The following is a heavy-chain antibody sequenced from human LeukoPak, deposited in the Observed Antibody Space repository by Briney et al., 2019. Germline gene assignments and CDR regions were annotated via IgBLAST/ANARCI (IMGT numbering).Heavy chain of an antibody. J-gene: IGHJ4*02. Sequence: SETLSLTCTVSGGSISSGSYYWSWIRQPPGKGLEWIGYIYYSGRTNYNPSLKSRVTISVDTSKNQFSLRLSSVTAADTAVYYCARQPIELATISHFDYWGQGTLVTVSS. CDR3: ARQPIELATISHFDY. V-gene: IGHV4-61*01. CDR1: GGSISSGSYY. D-gene: IGHD5-24*01. CDR2: IYYSGRT.